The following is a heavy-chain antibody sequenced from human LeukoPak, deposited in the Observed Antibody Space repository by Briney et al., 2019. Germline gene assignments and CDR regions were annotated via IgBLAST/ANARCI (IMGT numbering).Heavy chain of an antibody. CDR2: IYYSGST. V-gene: IGHV4-59*01. Sequence: SETLSLTCTVSGGSISSYYWSWIRQPPGKGLEWMGYIYYSGSTNYNPSLKSRVTISVDTSKDQFSLKLSSVTAADTAVYYCARRGYSGYGTFDYWGQGTLVAVSS. CDR3: ARRGYSGYGTFDY. CDR1: GGSISSYY. D-gene: IGHD5-12*01. J-gene: IGHJ4*02.